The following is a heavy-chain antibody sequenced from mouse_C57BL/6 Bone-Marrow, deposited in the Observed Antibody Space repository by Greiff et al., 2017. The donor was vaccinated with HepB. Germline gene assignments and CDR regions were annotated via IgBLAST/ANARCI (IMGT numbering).Heavy chain of an antibody. J-gene: IGHJ3*01. CDR3: AREDDGSSYVWFAY. Sequence: EVQLQQSGPELVKPGASVKIPCKASGYTFTDYNMDWVKQSHGKSLEWIGDINPNNGGTIYNQKFKGKATLTVDKSSSTAYMELRSLTSEDTAVYYCAREDDGSSYVWFAYWGQGTLVTVSA. V-gene: IGHV1-18*01. D-gene: IGHD1-1*01. CDR1: GYTFTDYN. CDR2: INPNNGGT.